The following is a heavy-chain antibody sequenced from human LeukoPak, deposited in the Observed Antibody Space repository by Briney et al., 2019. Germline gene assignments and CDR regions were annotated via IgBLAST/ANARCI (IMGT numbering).Heavy chain of an antibody. D-gene: IGHD1-26*01. CDR1: GFTFSSYW. CDR3: ARGGSYRFDY. Sequence: PGGSLRLSCAASGFTFSSYWMSWVRQAPGKGREWVANIKRDGSEKYYVDSVKGQFTISRDNAKNSLYLQMNSLRAEDTAVYYCARGGSYRFDYWGQGTLVTVSS. CDR2: IKRDGSEK. J-gene: IGHJ4*02. V-gene: IGHV3-7*01.